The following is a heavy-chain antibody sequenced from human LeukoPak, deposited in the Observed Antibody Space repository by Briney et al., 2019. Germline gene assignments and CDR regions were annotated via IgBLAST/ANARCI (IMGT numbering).Heavy chain of an antibody. CDR2: ISAYNGNT. J-gene: IGHJ6*02. V-gene: IGHV1-18*01. CDR3: ATDVPGFVVVVPAAYYYYYYGMDV. CDR1: GYTFTSYG. D-gene: IGHD2-2*01. Sequence: ASVKVSCKASGYTFTSYGISWVRQAPGQGLEWMGWISAYNGNTNYAQKLQGRVTMTTDTSTSTAYMEMRSLRSDDTAVYDCATDVPGFVVVVPAAYYYYYYGMDVWGQGTLVTVSS.